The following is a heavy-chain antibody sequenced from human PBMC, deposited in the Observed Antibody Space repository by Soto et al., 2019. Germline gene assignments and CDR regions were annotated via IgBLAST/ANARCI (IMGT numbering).Heavy chain of an antibody. CDR1: GYTFTSYY. CDR3: ARRYYDSSGSVDAFDI. V-gene: IGHV1-46*01. CDR2: INPSGGST. J-gene: IGHJ3*02. Sequence: QVQLVQSGAEVKKPGASVKVSCKASGYTFTSYYMHWVRQAPGQGLECMGIINPSGGSTSYAQKFQGRVTMTRDTATSTVYMELSSLRSEDTAVYYCARRYYDSSGSVDAFDIWGQGTMVTVSS. D-gene: IGHD3-22*01.